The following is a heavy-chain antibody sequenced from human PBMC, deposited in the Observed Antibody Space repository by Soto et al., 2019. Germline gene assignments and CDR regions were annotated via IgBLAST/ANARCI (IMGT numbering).Heavy chain of an antibody. CDR2: ISGSGGST. V-gene: IGHV3-23*01. D-gene: IGHD1-26*01. J-gene: IGHJ4*02. Sequence: EVQLLESGGGLVQPGGSLRLSCAASGFTFSSYAMRWVRQAPVKGLEWVSAISGSGGSTYYADSVKGRFTISRDNSKNTLSLQMNSLRPEDTAVYYCARRGSGSYYDYWGQGTLVTVSS. CDR1: GFTFSSYA. CDR3: ARRGSGSYYDY.